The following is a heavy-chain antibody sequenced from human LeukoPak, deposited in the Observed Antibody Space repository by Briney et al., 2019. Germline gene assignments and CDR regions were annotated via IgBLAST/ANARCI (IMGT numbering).Heavy chain of an antibody. Sequence: PSETLSLTCAIYGESFNTFYWGWVRQPPGKGLEWIGEVDHRGKTSSNPSLKSRVIMSVGTSKTQFSLNLKSVTAADTAVYYCARIQQLVRGQPPAKDCWGQGTLVTVSS. CDR1: GESFNTFY. D-gene: IGHD3-10*01. J-gene: IGHJ4*02. V-gene: IGHV4-34*01. CDR2: VDHRGKT. CDR3: ARIQQLVRGQPPAKDC.